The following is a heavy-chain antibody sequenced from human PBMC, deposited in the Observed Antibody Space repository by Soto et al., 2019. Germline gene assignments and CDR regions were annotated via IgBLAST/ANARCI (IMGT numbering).Heavy chain of an antibody. CDR2: ISDSGSDT. CDR1: GFTFNNFH. CDR3: EKTTYSRSWYF. V-gene: IGHV3-23*01. D-gene: IGHD6-13*01. Sequence: EVQLLESGGGLVQPGGSLRLSCAGSGFTFNNFHMTWVRHVPGKGLEWVSSISDSGSDTFYADSVRGRFAISRDNSKSTLYLQMNSPRVDDTAIYYCEKTTYSRSWYFWGQGTLVTVSS. J-gene: IGHJ4*02.